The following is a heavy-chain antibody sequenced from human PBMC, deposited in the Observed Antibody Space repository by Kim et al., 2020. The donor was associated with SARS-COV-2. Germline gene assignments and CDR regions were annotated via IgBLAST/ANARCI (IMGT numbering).Heavy chain of an antibody. D-gene: IGHD2-15*01. CDR3: ARVGDCSGGSCPNYYYYGMDV. Sequence: GGSLRLSCAASGFTFSSYWMHWVRQAPGKGLVWVSRINSDGSSTSYADSVKGRFTISRDNAKNTLYLQMNSLRAEDTAVYYCARVGDCSGGSCPNYYYYGMDVWGQGTTVTVSS. J-gene: IGHJ6*02. V-gene: IGHV3-74*01. CDR1: GFTFSSYW. CDR2: INSDGSST.